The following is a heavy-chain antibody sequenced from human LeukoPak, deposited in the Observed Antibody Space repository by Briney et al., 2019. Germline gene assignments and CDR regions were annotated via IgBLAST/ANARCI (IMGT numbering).Heavy chain of an antibody. Sequence: ASVKVSCKVSGYTLTELSMHWVRQAPGKGLEWMGGFDPEDGETIYAQKFQGRVTMTEDTSTDTAYMELSSLRSEDTAVYYCASQEVVGDAFDIWGQGTMVTVSS. CDR3: ASQEVVGDAFDI. CDR2: FDPEDGET. D-gene: IGHD2-2*01. V-gene: IGHV1-24*01. J-gene: IGHJ3*02. CDR1: GYTLTELS.